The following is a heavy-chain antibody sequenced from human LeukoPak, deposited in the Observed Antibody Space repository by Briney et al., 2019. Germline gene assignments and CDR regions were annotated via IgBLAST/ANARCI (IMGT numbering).Heavy chain of an antibody. Sequence: ASVKVSCKASGGTFSSYAISWVRQAPGQGLEWMGGIIPIFGTANYAQKFQGRVTITADKSTSTAYMELSSLRSEDTAVYYCARTYYYDSSGYYSSLDYWGQGTLVTVSS. CDR2: IIPIFGTA. D-gene: IGHD3-22*01. CDR3: ARTYYYDSSGYYSSLDY. V-gene: IGHV1-69*06. CDR1: GGTFSSYA. J-gene: IGHJ4*02.